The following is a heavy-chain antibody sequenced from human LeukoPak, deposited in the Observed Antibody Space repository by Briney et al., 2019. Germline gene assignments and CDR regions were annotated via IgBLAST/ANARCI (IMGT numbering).Heavy chain of an antibody. D-gene: IGHD6-19*01. Sequence: GGSLRLSCAASGFTFDDYAMHWVRQAPGKGLEWVSGISWNSGSIGYADSVKGRFTISRDNAKNSLYLQMNSLRAEDTALYYCAKGAYSSGWPDYWGQGTLVTVSS. CDR1: GFTFDDYA. J-gene: IGHJ4*02. V-gene: IGHV3-9*01. CDR2: ISWNSGSI. CDR3: AKGAYSSGWPDY.